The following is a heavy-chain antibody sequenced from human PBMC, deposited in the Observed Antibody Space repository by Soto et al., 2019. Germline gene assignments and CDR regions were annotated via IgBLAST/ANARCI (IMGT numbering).Heavy chain of an antibody. V-gene: IGHV1-46*03. D-gene: IGHD6-19*01. CDR2: INPSGGST. Sequence: ASVKVSCKASGYTFTSYYMHWVRQAPGQGLEWMGIINPSGGSTSYAQKFQGRVTMTRDTSTSTVYMELSSLRSEDTAVYYCASISPIAVAGSGYFQHWGQGTLVTVSS. J-gene: IGHJ1*01. CDR1: GYTFTSYY. CDR3: ASISPIAVAGSGYFQH.